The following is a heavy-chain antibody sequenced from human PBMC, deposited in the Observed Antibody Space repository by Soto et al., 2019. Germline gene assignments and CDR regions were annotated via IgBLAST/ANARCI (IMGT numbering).Heavy chain of an antibody. CDR2: IDWEDTK. CDR3: ARAFYGMDV. V-gene: IGHV2-70*04. CDR1: GFSLSGSGMR. Sequence: SGPTLVNPTQTLTLTCTVSGFSLSGSGMRVTWILQPPGKALEWLARIDWEDTKLYSTSLKTRLTISKDTSKNQVVLTMTNVDPADTGTYYCARAFYGMDVWGQGTTVTVSS. J-gene: IGHJ6*02.